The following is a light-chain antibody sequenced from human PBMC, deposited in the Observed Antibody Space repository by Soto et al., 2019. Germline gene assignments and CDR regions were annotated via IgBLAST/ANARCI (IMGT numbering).Light chain of an antibody. V-gene: IGKV1-5*01. Sequence: DIQMTQSPSTLSASVGDRVTITCRASQSIGSWLAWYQQKPGKAPKLLIYDASSLESGVPSRFSGSGSGTEFTLTISSLQPDDFATYYCQQYNSYSPWTFGQGTKVDIK. CDR2: DAS. CDR3: QQYNSYSPWT. CDR1: QSIGSW. J-gene: IGKJ1*01.